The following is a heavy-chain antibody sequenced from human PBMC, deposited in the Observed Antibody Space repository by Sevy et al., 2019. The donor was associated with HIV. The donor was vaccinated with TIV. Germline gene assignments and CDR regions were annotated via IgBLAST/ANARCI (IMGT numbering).Heavy chain of an antibody. D-gene: IGHD6-19*01. CDR3: ARVPQWLGPSFDS. CDR1: GASMRSSHY. J-gene: IGHJ4*02. CDR2: IYNGGTT. V-gene: IGHV4-39*01. Sequence: SETLSLTCTVSGASMRSSHYWGRIRQPPGKGLEWIGSIYNGGTTYYNPSLKTRLTVSVDTSKNQFSLKLSSVTAADTAVYYCARVPQWLGPSFDSWGQRTLVTVSS.